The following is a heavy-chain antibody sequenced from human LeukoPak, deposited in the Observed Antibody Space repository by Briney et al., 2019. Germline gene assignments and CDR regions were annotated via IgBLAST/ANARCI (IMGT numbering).Heavy chain of an antibody. V-gene: IGHV1-69*06. J-gene: IGHJ5*02. CDR1: GGTFSSYA. D-gene: IGHD6-19*01. Sequence: SVKVSCKASGGTFSSYAISWVRQAPGQGLEWMGGIIPIFGTANYAQKFQGRGTITADKSTSTAYMELSSLRSEDTAVYYCARVVAVAGTPGSWFDAWGQGTLVTV. CDR2: IIPIFGTA. CDR3: ARVVAVAGTPGSWFDA.